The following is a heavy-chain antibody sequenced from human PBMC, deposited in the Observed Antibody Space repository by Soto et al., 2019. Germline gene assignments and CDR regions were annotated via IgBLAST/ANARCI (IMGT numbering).Heavy chain of an antibody. CDR2: IYYSGST. Sequence: ASETLSLTCAVYGGSFSGYYWSWIRQPPGKGLEWIGYIYYSGSTNYNPSLKSRVTISVDTSKNQFSLKLSSVTAADTAVYYCARDKKKGSSIAARPGGYYYGMDVWGQGTTVTVSS. CDR3: ARDKKKGSSIAARPGGYYYGMDV. J-gene: IGHJ6*02. V-gene: IGHV4-59*01. CDR1: GGSFSGYY. D-gene: IGHD6-6*01.